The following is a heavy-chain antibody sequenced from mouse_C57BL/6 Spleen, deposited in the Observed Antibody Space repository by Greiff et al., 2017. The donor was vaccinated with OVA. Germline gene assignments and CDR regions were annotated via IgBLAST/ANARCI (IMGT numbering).Heavy chain of an antibody. J-gene: IGHJ1*03. V-gene: IGHV1-55*01. CDR2: IYPGSGST. CDR1: GYTFTSYW. D-gene: IGHD1-1*01. Sequence: QVHVKQPGAELVKPGASVKMSCKASGYTFTSYWITWVKQRPGQGLEWIGDIYPGSGSTNYNEKFKSKATLTVDTSSSTAYMQLSSLTSEDSAVYYCAIYYGSSYWYFDVWGTGTTVTVSS. CDR3: AIYYGSSYWYFDV.